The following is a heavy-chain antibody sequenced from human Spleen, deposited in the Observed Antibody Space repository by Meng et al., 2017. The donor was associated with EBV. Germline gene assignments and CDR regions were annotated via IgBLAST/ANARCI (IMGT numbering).Heavy chain of an antibody. CDR1: GDSLSSFYY. CDR3: ARPFPSWQSPRLDPFGA. Sequence: HVRRSGPEQLSPSVTLSLTCTASGDSLSSFYYWGVIRQPPGRGLEWIGSVHYTGSTYYSPSLKSRVTVSVDTSKNQFSLRLTSVTAADTAVYYCARPFPSWQSPRLDPFGAWGQGTLVTVSS. V-gene: IGHV4-39*01. CDR2: VHYTGST. J-gene: IGHJ5*02. D-gene: IGHD6-19*01.